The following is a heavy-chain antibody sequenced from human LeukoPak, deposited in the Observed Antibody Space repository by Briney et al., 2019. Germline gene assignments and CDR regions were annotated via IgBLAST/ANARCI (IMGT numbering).Heavy chain of an antibody. CDR2: INAGNGNT. Sequence: ASVKVSCKASGYTFTSYAMHWVRQAPGQRLEWMGWINAGNGNTKYSQKFQGRVTITRDTSASTAYMELSSLRSEDTAVYYCARVQSMIVVSGLGYWGQRTLVTVSS. CDR3: ARVQSMIVVSGLGY. D-gene: IGHD3-22*01. J-gene: IGHJ4*02. CDR1: GYTFTSYA. V-gene: IGHV1-3*01.